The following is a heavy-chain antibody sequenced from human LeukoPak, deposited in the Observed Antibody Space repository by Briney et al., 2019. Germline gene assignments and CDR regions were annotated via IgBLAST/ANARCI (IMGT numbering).Heavy chain of an antibody. D-gene: IGHD6-13*01. CDR1: GFTFSDYY. CDR2: ISSSSSHT. J-gene: IGHJ4*02. CDR3: ARLGSIAAAGTPDY. V-gene: IGHV3-11*06. Sequence: GGSLRLSCAASGFTFSDYYMSWFRQAPGKGLEGVSYISSSSSHTTYADSVKGRFTISRDNARNSLSLQVNSLRADDTAVYYCARLGSIAAAGTPDYWGQGTLVTVSS.